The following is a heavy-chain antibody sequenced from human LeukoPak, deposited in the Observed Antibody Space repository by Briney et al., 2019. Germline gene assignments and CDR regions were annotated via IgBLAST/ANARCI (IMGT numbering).Heavy chain of an antibody. V-gene: IGHV3-30*02. Sequence: GGSLRLSCAASGFTFSNYGMHWVRQAPGKGLEWLAFIRHDGSSGYYADSVKGRFTISRDNSKNTLYLQMNSLRAEDTAVFYCAKSVGGYCSGGACSGDRFDPWGQGTLVTVSS. CDR2: IRHDGSSG. CDR3: AKSVGGYCSGGACSGDRFDP. D-gene: IGHD2-15*01. CDR1: GFTFSNYG. J-gene: IGHJ5*02.